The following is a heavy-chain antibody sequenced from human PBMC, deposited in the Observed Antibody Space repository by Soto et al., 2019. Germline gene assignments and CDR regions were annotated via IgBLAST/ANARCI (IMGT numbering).Heavy chain of an antibody. J-gene: IGHJ4*02. D-gene: IGHD6-19*01. CDR1: GFTFRTYA. V-gene: IGHV3-30-3*01. Sequence: SLKLSCAASGFTFRTYAIHWVRQAPGKGLEWAAFVSYDGNNKNYADSVKGRFTISRDNSKNTVYLQMNSLTAEDTAVYYCARSYKSGWYYFDYWGQGTLVTV. CDR2: VSYDGNNK. CDR3: ARSYKSGWYYFDY.